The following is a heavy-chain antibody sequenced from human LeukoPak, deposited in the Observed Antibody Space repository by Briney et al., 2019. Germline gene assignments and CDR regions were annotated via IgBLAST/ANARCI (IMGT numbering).Heavy chain of an antibody. CDR2: FSGSGVST. J-gene: IGHJ4*02. CDR3: ARDLLNYFDY. Sequence: PGGSLRLSCAASGFTFSNYAMSWVRQAPGKGLEWVSAFSGSGVSTHYADSVKGRFTISRDNSKNTLYLQMNSLTAEDTAVYYCARDLLNYFDYWGQGTLVTVSS. CDR1: GFTFSNYA. V-gene: IGHV3-23*01.